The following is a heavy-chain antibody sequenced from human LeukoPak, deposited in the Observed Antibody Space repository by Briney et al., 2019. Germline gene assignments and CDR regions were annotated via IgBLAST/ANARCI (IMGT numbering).Heavy chain of an antibody. D-gene: IGHD2/OR15-2a*01. J-gene: IGHJ4*02. CDR2: ISDIGSI. Sequence: PSETLSLTCAVYGGSFSGYYGSWIRQPPGKGLEWIAYISDIGSINYNPSLKSRVTISLDTSKNQFSLKLSSVTAADTAVYYCAGHHPRNTVDFWGQGTLVTVSS. CDR3: AGHHPRNTVDF. CDR1: GGSFSGYY. V-gene: IGHV4-59*08.